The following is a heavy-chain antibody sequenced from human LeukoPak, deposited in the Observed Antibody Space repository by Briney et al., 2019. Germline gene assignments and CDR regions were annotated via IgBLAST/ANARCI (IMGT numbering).Heavy chain of an antibody. J-gene: IGHJ4*02. CDR3: ARDLGIAARPLLGY. D-gene: IGHD6-6*01. CDR1: GYTFNSHG. V-gene: IGHV1-18*01. Sequence: ASVKVSCKASGYTFNSHGISWVRQAPGQGLEWVGWISAYNGNTNYAQKLQGRVTMTTDTSTSTAYMELRSLRSDDTAVYYCARDLGIAARPLLGYWGQGTLVTVSS. CDR2: ISAYNGNT.